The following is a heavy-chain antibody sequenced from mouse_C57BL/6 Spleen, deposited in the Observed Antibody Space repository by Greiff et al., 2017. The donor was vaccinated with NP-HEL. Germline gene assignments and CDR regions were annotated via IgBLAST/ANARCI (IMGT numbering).Heavy chain of an antibody. Sequence: QVQLQQSGAELVKPGASVKISCKASGYTFTDYYINWVKQRPGQGLEGIGKIGPGSGSTYYNEKFKGKATLTADKSSSTAYMQLSSLTSEDSAVYFCAPYGFAYWGQGTLVTVSA. V-gene: IGHV1-77*01. D-gene: IGHD2-10*02. CDR1: GYTFTDYY. CDR2: IGPGSGST. CDR3: APYGFAY. J-gene: IGHJ3*01.